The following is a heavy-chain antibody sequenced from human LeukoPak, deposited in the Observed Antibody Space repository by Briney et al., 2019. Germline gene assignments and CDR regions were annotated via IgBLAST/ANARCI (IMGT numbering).Heavy chain of an antibody. CDR2: ISTSSWTI. CDR1: GFKFIDYS. V-gene: IGHV3-48*01. J-gene: IGHJ4*02. D-gene: IGHD6-19*01. CDR3: AKDRWGAVASFDY. Sequence: GGSLRLSCAGSGFKFIDYSMNWVRQAPGKGLEWVSYISTSSWTIYYADSVKGRFTISRDNAKNSLFLQMNSLGTEDTAVYYCAKDRWGAVASFDYWGQGTLVTVSS.